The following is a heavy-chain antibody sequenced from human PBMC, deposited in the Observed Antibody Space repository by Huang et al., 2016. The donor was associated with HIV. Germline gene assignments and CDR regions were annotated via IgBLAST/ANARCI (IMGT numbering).Heavy chain of an antibody. D-gene: IGHD3-3*01. CDR1: GGSISPHY. Sequence: QVQLQESGPGLVKPSETLSLTCTVSGGSISPHYWRWIRQPPGKGLEWIGSIDYSGSTNYSPSLKSRVTILLDTSKNQFSLRVNSVTAADTAMYYCARDHHDFWRGYRRMYFFDHWGQGTLVTVSS. CDR2: IDYSGST. CDR3: ARDHHDFWRGYRRMYFFDH. V-gene: IGHV4-59*11. J-gene: IGHJ4*02.